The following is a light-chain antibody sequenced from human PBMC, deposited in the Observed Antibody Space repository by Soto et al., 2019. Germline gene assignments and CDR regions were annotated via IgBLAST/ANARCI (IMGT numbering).Light chain of an antibody. CDR2: GAS. CDR3: HHFGSSPPAFT. CDR1: QSVSTRY. Sequence: ESMLTQSPGTLSLSPGERATLSCRASQSVSTRYLAWYQQKPGQAPRLLIYGASIRATGIPDRFSGSGSGTDFTFTISRLEPEDFAVYYCHHFGSSPPAFTFGQGTKLEI. J-gene: IGKJ2*01. V-gene: IGKV3-20*01.